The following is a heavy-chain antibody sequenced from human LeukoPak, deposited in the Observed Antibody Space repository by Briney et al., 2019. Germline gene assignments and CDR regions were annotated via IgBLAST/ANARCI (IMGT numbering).Heavy chain of an antibody. V-gene: IGHV3-7*01. Sequence: GGSLRLSCEASGFTFSRNWMSWVRQAPGKGLEWVASINPDGSQKFYVDSVKGRFTISRDNTKSSLYLEMNSLGAEDTAMCYCAKLLGTAATYDYWGQGTRVTVSS. CDR3: AKLLGTAATYDY. J-gene: IGHJ4*02. CDR1: GFTFSRNW. D-gene: IGHD4-23*01. CDR2: INPDGSQK.